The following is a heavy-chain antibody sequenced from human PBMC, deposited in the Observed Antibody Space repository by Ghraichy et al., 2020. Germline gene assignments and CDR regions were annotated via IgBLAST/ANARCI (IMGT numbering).Heavy chain of an antibody. CDR3: AKGRGNSSSDRAFDY. V-gene: IGHV3-53*01. Sequence: GESLNISCAASGFSITSHYMNWVRQAPGKGLEWVSGMYGGGTRYYGDAVQGRFTVSRDESKNTMYLHLDSLRADDTAVYYCAKGRGNSSSDRAFDYWGQGSLVTVSS. CDR2: MYGGGTR. CDR1: GFSITSHY. J-gene: IGHJ4*02. D-gene: IGHD6-6*01.